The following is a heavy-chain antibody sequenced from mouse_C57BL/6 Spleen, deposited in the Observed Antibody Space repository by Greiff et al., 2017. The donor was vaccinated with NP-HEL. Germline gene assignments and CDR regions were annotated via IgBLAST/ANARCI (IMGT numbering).Heavy chain of an antibody. CDR3: ARQGDYDKGYAD. D-gene: IGHD2-4*01. CDR2: ISSGGSYT. V-gene: IGHV5-6*01. CDR1: GFTFSSYG. Sequence: EVQVVESGGDLVKPGGSLKLSCAASGFTFSSYGMSWVRQTPDKRLEWVATISSGGSYTYYPDSVKGRFTFSSDTAKNTLYLQKSSLKSEDTAMYYCARQGDYDKGYADRGQGTLVTVSA. J-gene: IGHJ3*01.